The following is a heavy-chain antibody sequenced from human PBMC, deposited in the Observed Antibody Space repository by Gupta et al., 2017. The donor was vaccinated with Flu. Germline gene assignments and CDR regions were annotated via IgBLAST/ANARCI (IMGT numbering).Heavy chain of an antibody. CDR3: ARHGTDGKPLYDYYYMDV. CDR1: GFTFSNYG. Sequence: QVQLVESGGGVVQPGRSLRLSCAASGFTFSNYGLHWVRQAPGKGLEWVAVISYDGNAKYADCVTGRFTISRDNSKNTLYLQMDSLRAEDTAVYYCARHGTDGKPLYDYYYMDVWGIGTTVTVSS. J-gene: IGHJ6*03. D-gene: IGHD1-26*01. V-gene: IGHV3-30*03. CDR2: ISYDGNAK.